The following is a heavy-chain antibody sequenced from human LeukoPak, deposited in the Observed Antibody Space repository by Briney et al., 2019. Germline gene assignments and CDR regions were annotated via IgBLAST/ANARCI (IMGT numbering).Heavy chain of an antibody. CDR3: ATHEGVDTAHNWFDP. D-gene: IGHD5-18*01. J-gene: IGHJ5*02. CDR2: IYTSGST. CDR1: GGSISSGSYY. V-gene: IGHV4-61*02. Sequence: SETLSLTCTVSGGSISSGSYYWSWIRQPAGKGLEWIGRIYTSGSTNYNPSLKSRVTISVDTSKNQFSLKLSSVTAADTAVYYCATHEGVDTAHNWFDPWGQGTLVTVSS.